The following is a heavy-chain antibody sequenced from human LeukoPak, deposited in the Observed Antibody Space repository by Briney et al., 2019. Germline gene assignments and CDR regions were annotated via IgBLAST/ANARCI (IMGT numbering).Heavy chain of an antibody. CDR3: ARDSMYNWNYLSWFDP. Sequence: GGSLRLSCAASGFTFSSYWMSWVRQAPGKGLEWVANIKQDGSEKYYVDSVKGRFTISRDNAKNSLYLQMNSLRAEDTAVYYCARDSMYNWNYLSWFDPWGQGTLVTVSS. CDR1: GFTFSSYW. J-gene: IGHJ5*02. D-gene: IGHD1-7*01. V-gene: IGHV3-7*01. CDR2: IKQDGSEK.